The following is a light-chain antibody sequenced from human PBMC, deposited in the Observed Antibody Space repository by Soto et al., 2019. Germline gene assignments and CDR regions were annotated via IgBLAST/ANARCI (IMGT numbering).Light chain of an antibody. V-gene: IGKV3-20*01. CDR2: GAS. J-gene: IGKJ1*01. CDR3: QQYGRSPWT. Sequence: EIVLTQSPGTLSLSPGERATLSCRASQSVGTSYLAWYQQKPGQAPGLLIYGASSRATGIPDRFSGSGSGTDFTLTISRLEPEDFAVYYCQQYGRSPWTFGQGTKVDIK. CDR1: QSVGTSY.